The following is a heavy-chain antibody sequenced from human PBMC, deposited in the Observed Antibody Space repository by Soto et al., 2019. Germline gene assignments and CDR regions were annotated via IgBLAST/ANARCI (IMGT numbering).Heavy chain of an antibody. CDR1: GFTFSSYW. D-gene: IGHD6-25*01. CDR3: ARQSAAIYYGMDV. CDR2: INSDGSST. V-gene: IGHV3-74*01. J-gene: IGHJ6*02. Sequence: GGSLRLSCAASGFTFSSYWMHWVRQAPGKGLVWVSRINSDGSSTSYADSVKGRFTISRDNAKNTLYLQMNSLRAEDTAVYYCARQSAAIYYGMDVWGQGTTVTVSS.